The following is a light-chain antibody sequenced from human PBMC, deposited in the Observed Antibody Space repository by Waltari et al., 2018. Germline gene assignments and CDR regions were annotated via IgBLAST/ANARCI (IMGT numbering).Light chain of an antibody. CDR3: QQYNNWPYT. CDR1: EMVGNN. J-gene: IGKJ2*01. Sequence: IVMPQSPATLSVSPGRRATLSCRASEMVGNNFAWYQQKPGQAPRLLIYGASSRATGIPARFSASGSRTEFVLTISSLQSEDSAVYYCQQYNNWPYTFGQGTKLEIK. V-gene: IGKV3-15*01. CDR2: GAS.